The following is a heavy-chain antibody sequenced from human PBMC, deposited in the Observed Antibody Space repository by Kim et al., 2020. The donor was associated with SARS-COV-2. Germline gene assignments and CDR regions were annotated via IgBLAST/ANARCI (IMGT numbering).Heavy chain of an antibody. D-gene: IGHD6-13*01. CDR1: GYSFTSYW. CDR2: IDPSDSYT. J-gene: IGHJ4*02. V-gene: IGHV5-10-1*01. Sequence: GESLKISCKGSGYSFTSYWISWVRQMPGKGLEWMGRIDPSDSYTNYSPSFQGHVTISADKSISTAYLQWSSLKASDTAMYYCARHSRDIIGGSWYNLDYWGQGTLVTVSS. CDR3: ARHSRDIIGGSWYNLDY.